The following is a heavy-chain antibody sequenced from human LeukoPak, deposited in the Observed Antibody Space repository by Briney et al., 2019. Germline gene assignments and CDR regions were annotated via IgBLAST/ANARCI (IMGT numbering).Heavy chain of an antibody. D-gene: IGHD6-13*01. CDR1: GYTFTGYY. CDR3: ARRRIAAAGRYYFDY. J-gene: IGHJ4*02. V-gene: IGHV1-2*06. Sequence: GASVKVSCKASGYTFTGYYMHSVRHAPGQGVEWMGRINPNSGGTNYAQKFQGRVTMTRDTSISTAYMELSRLRSDDRAVDYCARRRIAAAGRYYFDYWGQGTLVTVSS. CDR2: INPNSGGT.